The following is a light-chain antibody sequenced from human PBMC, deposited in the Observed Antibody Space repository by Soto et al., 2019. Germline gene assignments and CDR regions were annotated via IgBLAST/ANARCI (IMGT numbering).Light chain of an antibody. CDR3: SSYTTSTSFIL. CDR1: SSDIGNYDF. CDR2: EVS. J-gene: IGLJ2*01. Sequence: QSALTQPASVSGSPGQSITISCTGTSSDIGNYDFVSWYQQVPGTAPKAMIYEVSSRPSGVSNRFSGSKSGNTASLTISGLQAEDEACYYCSSYTTSTSFILFGGGTQLTVL. V-gene: IGLV2-14*01.